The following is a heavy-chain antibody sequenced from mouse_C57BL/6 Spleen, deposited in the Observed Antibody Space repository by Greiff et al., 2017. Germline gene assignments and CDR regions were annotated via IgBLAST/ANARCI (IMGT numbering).Heavy chain of an antibody. V-gene: IGHV1-53*01. CDR2: INPSNGGT. J-gene: IGHJ2*01. CDR3: AFYYDYDDYFDY. D-gene: IGHD2-4*01. Sequence: QVHVKQPGTELVKPGASVKLSCKASGYTFTSYWMHWVKQRPGQGLEWIGNINPSNGGTNYNEKFKSKATLTVEKSSSTAYMQLSSLTSEDSAVYYCAFYYDYDDYFDYWGQGTTLTVSS. CDR1: GYTFTSYW.